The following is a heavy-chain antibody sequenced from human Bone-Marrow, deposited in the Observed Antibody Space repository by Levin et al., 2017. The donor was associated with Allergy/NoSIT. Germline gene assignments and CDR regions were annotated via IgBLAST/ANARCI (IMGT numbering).Heavy chain of an antibody. CDR2: ISSSSSYM. J-gene: IGHJ4*02. Sequence: AGESLKISCVVSGFTFSSYSMNWVRQAPGKGLEWVSSISSSSSYMYYADSVKGRFTISRDNGKNSLYLQMNSLRAEDTAVYYCVRGDYYESSGYPQPWGQGTLVTVSS. V-gene: IGHV3-21*01. CDR3: VRGDYYESSGYPQP. CDR1: GFTFSSYS. D-gene: IGHD3-22*01.